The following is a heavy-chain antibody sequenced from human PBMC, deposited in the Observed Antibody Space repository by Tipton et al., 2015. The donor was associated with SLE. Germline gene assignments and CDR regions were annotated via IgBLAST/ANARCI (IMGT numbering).Heavy chain of an antibody. CDR2: IWYDGSNK. Sequence: SLRLSCAASGFTFSSYGMHWVRQAPGKGLEWVAVIWYDGSNKYYADSVKGRFTISRDNSKDTLYLQMNSLRAEDTAVYYCARDSAEWELQGWFDPWGQGTLVTVSS. J-gene: IGHJ5*02. CDR3: ARDSAEWELQGWFDP. D-gene: IGHD1-26*01. V-gene: IGHV3-33*01. CDR1: GFTFSSYG.